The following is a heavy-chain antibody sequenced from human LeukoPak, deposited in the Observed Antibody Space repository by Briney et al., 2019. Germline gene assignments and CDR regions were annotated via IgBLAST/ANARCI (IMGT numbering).Heavy chain of an antibody. J-gene: IGHJ3*02. D-gene: IGHD6-6*01. Sequence: PGGSLRLSCAASGFTFSSYWMSWVRQAPGKGLEGVANIKQDGSEKYYVDSVKGRFTISRDNGKNSLYMQMNSLRAEETAVYSCARARSHAFDIWGQGTMVTVSS. CDR2: IKQDGSEK. CDR3: ARARSHAFDI. V-gene: IGHV3-7*01. CDR1: GFTFSSYW.